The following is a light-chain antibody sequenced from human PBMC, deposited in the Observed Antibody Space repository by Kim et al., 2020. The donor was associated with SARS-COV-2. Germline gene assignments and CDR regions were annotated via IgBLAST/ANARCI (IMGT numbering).Light chain of an antibody. CDR2: RNN. CDR3: AAWDDILSGVV. V-gene: IGLV1-47*01. CDR1: SSNIGSNY. J-gene: IGLJ2*01. Sequence: QSVLTQPPSASGTPGQRVTISCSGSSSNIGSNYVYWYQQLPGTAPKLLIYRNNQRPLGVPGRFSGSKSGTSASLAISGLRSEDEADYYCAAWDDILSGVVFGGGTQLNVL.